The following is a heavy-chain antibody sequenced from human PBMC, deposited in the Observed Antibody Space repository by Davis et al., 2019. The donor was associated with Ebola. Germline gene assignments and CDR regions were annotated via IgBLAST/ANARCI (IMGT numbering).Heavy chain of an antibody. CDR1: GGTFSSYT. Sequence: SVKVSCKASGGTFSSYTISWVRQAPGQGLEWMGRIIPILGIANYAQKFQGRVTITADKSTSTAYMELSSLRSEDTAVYYCARERQNPGIAVAGFDYWGQGTLVTVSS. CDR2: IIPILGIA. CDR3: ARERQNPGIAVAGFDY. D-gene: IGHD6-19*01. J-gene: IGHJ4*02. V-gene: IGHV1-69*04.